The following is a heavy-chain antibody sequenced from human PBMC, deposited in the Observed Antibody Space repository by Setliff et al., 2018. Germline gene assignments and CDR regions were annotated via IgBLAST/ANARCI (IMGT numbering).Heavy chain of an antibody. CDR2: IYYSGRT. CDR3: ARHENDSGDYDDAFDI. V-gene: IGHV4-59*08. J-gene: IGHJ3*02. D-gene: IGHD4-17*01. Sequence: SETLSLTCTVSGGSISTYYWSWIRQPPGKGLEWIGYIYYSGRTNYNPALRSRVTISVDTSKNQFSLKVSSVTAADTAVYYCARHENDSGDYDDAFDIWGQGTMVTVSS. CDR1: GGSISTYY.